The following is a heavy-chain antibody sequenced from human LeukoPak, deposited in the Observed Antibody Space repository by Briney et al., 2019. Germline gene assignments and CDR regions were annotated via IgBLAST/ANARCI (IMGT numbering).Heavy chain of an antibody. CDR3: ARDYYGSGRASRLY. CDR1: GFTLSSYA. CDR2: ISYDGSNK. D-gene: IGHD3-10*01. J-gene: IGHJ4*02. Sequence: GGSLRLSCAASGFTLSSYAMHWVRQAPGKGLEWVAVISYDGSNKYYADSVKGRFTISRDNSKNTLYLQMNSLRAEDTAVYYCARDYYGSGRASRLYWGQGTLVTVSS. V-gene: IGHV3-30-3*01.